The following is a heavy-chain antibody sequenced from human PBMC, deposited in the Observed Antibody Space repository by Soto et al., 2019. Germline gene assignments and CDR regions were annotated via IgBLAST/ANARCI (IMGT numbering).Heavy chain of an antibody. Sequence: SETLSLTCTVSGGSVSSGSYYWIWLRHPPRNGLEWNGYNSYSGSTNYNPSLKSRVTISVDTSKNQFSLKLSSVTAADTAVYYCARDRATGYSSSRYTMARGYYYYYGMDVWGQGTTVTVSS. CDR1: GGSVSSGSYY. J-gene: IGHJ6*02. V-gene: IGHV4-61*01. D-gene: IGHD6-13*01. CDR2: NSYSGST. CDR3: ARDRATGYSSSRYTMARGYYYYYGMDV.